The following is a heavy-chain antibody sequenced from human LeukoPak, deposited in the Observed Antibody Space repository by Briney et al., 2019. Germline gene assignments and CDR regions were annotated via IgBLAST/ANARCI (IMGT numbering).Heavy chain of an antibody. CDR1: GDSVSSNSAA. J-gene: IGHJ5*02. CDR2: TYYRSKWHN. V-gene: IGHV6-1*01. CDR3: ARDLSGVVGATRAWFDP. D-gene: IGHD1-26*01. Sequence: SQTLSLTCAISGDSVSSNSAAWNWIRQSPSRGLEWLGRTYYRSKWHNDYAVSVKSRITISPDTSKNQFSLQLNSVTPEDTAVYYCARDLSGVVGATRAWFDPWGQGTLVTVSS.